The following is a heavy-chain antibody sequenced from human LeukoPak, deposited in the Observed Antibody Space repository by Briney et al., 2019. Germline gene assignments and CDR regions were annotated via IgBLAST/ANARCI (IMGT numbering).Heavy chain of an antibody. CDR1: GFTFSSYA. D-gene: IGHD3-10*01. CDR2: ISYDGSNK. V-gene: IGHV3-30-3*01. J-gene: IGHJ6*03. CDR3: ARGPKGNYYYYYMDV. Sequence: GGSLRLSCAASGFTFSSYAMHWVRQAPGKGLEWVAVISYDGSNKYYADSVKGRFPISRDNSKNTLYLQMNSLRAEDTAVYYCARGPKGNYYYYYMDVWGKGTTVTVSS.